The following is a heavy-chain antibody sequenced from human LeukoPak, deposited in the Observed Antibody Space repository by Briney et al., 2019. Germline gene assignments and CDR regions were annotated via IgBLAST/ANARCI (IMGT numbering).Heavy chain of an antibody. CDR2: IYSSGAT. V-gene: IGHV3-66*01. Sequence: GGSLRLSCAALGFTVSSNYMSWVRQAPGKGLEWVSVIYSSGATYYADSVKGRFTISRDNSKNTLYLQMSSLRAEDTAVYYCVKGDEGAMVFGGDYWGQGTLVTVSS. CDR3: VKGDEGAMVFGGDY. J-gene: IGHJ4*02. CDR1: GFTVSSNY. D-gene: IGHD3/OR15-3a*01.